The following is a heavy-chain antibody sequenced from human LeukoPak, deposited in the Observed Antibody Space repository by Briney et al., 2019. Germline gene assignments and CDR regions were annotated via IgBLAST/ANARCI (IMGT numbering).Heavy chain of an antibody. CDR3: AKVGRQLALDH. J-gene: IGHJ4*02. CDR1: GFTFSSSW. CDR2: IKQDGSEI. V-gene: IGHV3-7*02. D-gene: IGHD6-13*01. Sequence: SGGSLRLSCAASGFTFSSSWMTWVRQAPGKGLAWVANIKQDGSEIFYVDSVKGRFTMSRDNAKSSLYLQMNSLRAEDTAVYYCAKVGRQLALDHWGQGTLVTVSS.